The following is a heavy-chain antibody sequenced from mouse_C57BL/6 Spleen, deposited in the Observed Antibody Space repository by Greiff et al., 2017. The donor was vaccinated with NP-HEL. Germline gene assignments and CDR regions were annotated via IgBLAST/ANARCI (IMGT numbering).Heavy chain of an antibody. CDR1: GYTFTDYN. V-gene: IGHV1-22*01. CDR2: INPNNGGT. Sequence: VHVKQSGPELVKPGASVKMSCKASGYTFTDYNMHWVKQSHGKSLEWIGYINPNNGGTSYNQKFKGKATLTVNKSSSTAYMELRSLTSEDSAVYYCAREDSSGYDYWGQGTTLTVSS. CDR3: AREDSSGYDY. D-gene: IGHD3-2*02. J-gene: IGHJ2*01.